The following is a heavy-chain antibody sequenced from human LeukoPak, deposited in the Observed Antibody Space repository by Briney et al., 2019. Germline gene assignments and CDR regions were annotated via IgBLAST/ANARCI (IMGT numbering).Heavy chain of an antibody. V-gene: IGHV4-59*01. J-gene: IGHJ4*02. CDR2: IYYSGST. CDR1: GGSISSYY. Sequence: PSETLSLTCTVSGGSISSYYWSWIRQPPGKGLEWIGYIYYSGSTNYNPSLKSRVTISVDTSKNQFSLKLSSVTAADTAVYYCARDGLDGSGSYHDYRGQGTLVTVSS. CDR3: ARDGLDGSGSYHDY. D-gene: IGHD3-10*01.